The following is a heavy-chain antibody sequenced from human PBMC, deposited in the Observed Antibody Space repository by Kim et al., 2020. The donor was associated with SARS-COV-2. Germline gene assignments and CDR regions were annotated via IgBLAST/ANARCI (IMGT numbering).Heavy chain of an antibody. V-gene: IGHV3-23*01. D-gene: IGHD3-22*01. Sequence: GGSTYYAASVKGRFAIARDNAKNTVHLQMGSLRAEDTAVYYCAKGPVVANWGQGTLVTVSS. CDR2: GGST. J-gene: IGHJ4*02. CDR3: AKGPVVAN.